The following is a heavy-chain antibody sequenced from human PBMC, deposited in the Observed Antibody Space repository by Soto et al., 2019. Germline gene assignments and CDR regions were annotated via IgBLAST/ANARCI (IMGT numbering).Heavy chain of an antibody. D-gene: IGHD3-22*01. Sequence: GGSLRLSCAASGLSFRTYAMHWVRQAPGKGLEWVAVISYDGSNKYYADSVKGRFTISRDNSKSTLYLQMDSLRPEDTALYYCARAHYYDSSGYYSPSGYYFDDWGQGTLVTVSS. J-gene: IGHJ4*02. CDR3: ARAHYYDSSGYYSPSGYYFDD. V-gene: IGHV3-30-3*01. CDR1: GLSFRTYA. CDR2: ISYDGSNK.